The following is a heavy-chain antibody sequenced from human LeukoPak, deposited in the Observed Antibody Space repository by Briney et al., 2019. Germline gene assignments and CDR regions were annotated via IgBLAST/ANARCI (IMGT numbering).Heavy chain of an antibody. CDR3: ARLHPVITFGGVPLGSFDI. D-gene: IGHD3-16*01. V-gene: IGHV1-69*13. CDR1: GGTFSSYA. J-gene: IGHJ3*02. Sequence: SVKVSCKASGGTFSSYAISWVRQAPGQGLEWMGGIIPIFGAANYAQKFQGRVTITADESTSTAYMELSSLRSEDTAVYYCARLHPVITFGGVPLGSFDIWGQGTMVTVSS. CDR2: IIPIFGAA.